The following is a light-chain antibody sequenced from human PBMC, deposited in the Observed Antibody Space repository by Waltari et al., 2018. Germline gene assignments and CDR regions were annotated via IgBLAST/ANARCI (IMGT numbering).Light chain of an antibody. Sequence: DIQMTQSPSSLSASVGDRVTITCRAGQDIRNDLGWYQQKTGRAPKRLIHGASRLQGGVPSRFSGSGSGTEFTLTISSLQPEDFATYYCLQHNIYPWTFGQGTRVEIK. CDR3: LQHNIYPWT. CDR2: GAS. V-gene: IGKV1-17*01. CDR1: QDIRND. J-gene: IGKJ1*01.